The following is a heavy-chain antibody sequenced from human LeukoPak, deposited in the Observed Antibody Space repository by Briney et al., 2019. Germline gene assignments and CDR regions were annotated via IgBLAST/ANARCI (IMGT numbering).Heavy chain of an antibody. V-gene: IGHV3-23*01. D-gene: IGHD3-10*01. Sequence: GGSLRLSCTAAGFTFNNYAMSWVRQAPGKGLEWVSHISDSGGKTYYADSVKGPFTISRDNSKNTLYLQMDSLRAEDTAIYYCADFGSGSYCFDYWGQGTLVTVSS. CDR3: ADFGSGSYCFDY. CDR2: ISDSGGKT. CDR1: GFTFNNYA. J-gene: IGHJ4*02.